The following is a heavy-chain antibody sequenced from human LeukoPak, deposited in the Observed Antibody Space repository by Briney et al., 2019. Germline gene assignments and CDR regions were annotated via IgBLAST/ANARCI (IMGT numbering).Heavy chain of an antibody. J-gene: IGHJ4*02. CDR1: GFIFSSYV. D-gene: IGHD3-9*01. V-gene: IGHV3-30-3*01. CDR2: ISYDGSNE. Sequence: GGSLGLSCAASGFIFSSYVMHWVRQAPGKGLEWVALISYDGSNEYYADSVKGRFTISRDNSKNTLYLQMSSLRAEDTAVYYCARDLNNYDILTGYPIYWGQGTLVTVSS. CDR3: ARDLNNYDILTGYPIY.